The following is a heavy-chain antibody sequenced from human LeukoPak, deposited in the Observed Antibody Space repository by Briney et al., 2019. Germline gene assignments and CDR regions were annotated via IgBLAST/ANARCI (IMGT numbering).Heavy chain of an antibody. D-gene: IGHD3-22*01. CDR2: FNPSGGGT. J-gene: IGHJ4*02. Sequence: ASVEVSCKASGYTFTSYYMHWVPQAPGQGLEWMGMFNPSGGGTTYAQKFQGRVTMTRDTSTSTVYMELSSLRSEDTAVYYCARGRFVLDYYRFDYWGQGTLVTVSS. CDR3: ARGRFVLDYYRFDY. CDR1: GYTFTSYY. V-gene: IGHV1-46*01.